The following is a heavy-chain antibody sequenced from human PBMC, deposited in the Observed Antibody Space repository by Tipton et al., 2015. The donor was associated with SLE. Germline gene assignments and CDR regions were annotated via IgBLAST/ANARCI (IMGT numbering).Heavy chain of an antibody. CDR3: AKDLDRSTVTISYYFDD. CDR1: GFTFSSYS. CDR2: ISGSGITT. D-gene: IGHD4-17*01. Sequence: SLRLSCAASGFTFSSYSMSWVRQAPGKGLEWVSSISGSGITTHYAESVKGRFTISRDNSKNTLYVQMNSLRPEDTAIYYCAKDLDRSTVTISYYFDDWGQGTLVTVSS. J-gene: IGHJ4*02. V-gene: IGHV3-23*01.